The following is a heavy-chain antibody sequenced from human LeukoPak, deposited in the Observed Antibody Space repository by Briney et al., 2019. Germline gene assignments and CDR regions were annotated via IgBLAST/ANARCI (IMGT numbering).Heavy chain of an antibody. Sequence: SVKVSCKASGGTFDKFAINWIRQAHGQGLEWMGGNIPVFGTKNYAQRFQGRVTITTDDSTTTSYIELTNLRPEDSAMYFCARGADRDGFTAALSYHFDVWGQGTLVTVSA. V-gene: IGHV1-69*05. D-gene: IGHD5-24*01. CDR3: ARGADRDGFTAALSYHFDV. J-gene: IGHJ3*01. CDR1: GGTFDKFA. CDR2: NIPVFGTK.